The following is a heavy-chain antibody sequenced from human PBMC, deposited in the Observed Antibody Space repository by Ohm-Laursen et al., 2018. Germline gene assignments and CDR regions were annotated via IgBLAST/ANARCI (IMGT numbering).Heavy chain of an antibody. V-gene: IGHV3-30*18. Sequence: SLRLSCAATGFTFSSYGMHWVRQAPGKGLEWVAVISYDGSNKYYADSVKGRFTISRDNSKNTLYLQMNSLRAEDTAVYYCAKDGVAVADYWGQGTLVTVSS. CDR2: ISYDGSNK. CDR1: GFTFSSYG. CDR3: AKDGVAVADY. J-gene: IGHJ4*02. D-gene: IGHD6-19*01.